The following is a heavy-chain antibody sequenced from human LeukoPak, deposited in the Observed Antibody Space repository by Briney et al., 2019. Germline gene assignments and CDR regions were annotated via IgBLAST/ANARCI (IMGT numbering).Heavy chain of an antibody. J-gene: IGHJ6*02. D-gene: IGHD2-2*01. CDR1: GYTFTNYG. CDR2: INTYSGNT. Sequence: GASVKVSCKASGYTFTNYGFSWVRQAPGQGLEWLGWINTYSGNTNYAQLLQGRVTMTSDTSTSTVYMELRSVRSDDTAVYYCARGYCRSTSCHEPPLLGMDVWGQGTTVSVS. V-gene: IGHV1-18*04. CDR3: ARGYCRSTSCHEPPLLGMDV.